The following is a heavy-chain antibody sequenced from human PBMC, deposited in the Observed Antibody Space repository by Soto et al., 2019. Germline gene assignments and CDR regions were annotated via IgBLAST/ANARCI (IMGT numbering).Heavy chain of an antibody. CDR3: ARGYYGSGVFDY. D-gene: IGHD3-10*01. Sequence: SETLSLTCAVSGGSTSSGGYSWSWIRQPPGKGLEWIGYIYHSGSTYYNPSLKSRVTISVDRSKNQFSLKLSSVTAADTAVYYCARGYYGSGVFDYWGQGTLVTVSS. V-gene: IGHV4-30-2*01. CDR2: IYHSGST. J-gene: IGHJ4*02. CDR1: GGSTSSGGYS.